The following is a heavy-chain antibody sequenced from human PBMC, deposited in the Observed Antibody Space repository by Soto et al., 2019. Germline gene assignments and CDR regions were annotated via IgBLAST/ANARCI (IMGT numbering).Heavy chain of an antibody. Sequence: LRPSCAPSGFPFSNFAMHWFRQAAGKGLEWVAVMSFDGTTKFYADSVKGRFTVSRDNSQNTLYLQVNSLRDEDTAVYYCVRDQDLLPDYWGQGTLVTVSS. CDR1: GFPFSNFA. CDR2: MSFDGTTK. CDR3: VRDQDLLPDY. D-gene: IGHD2-2*01. J-gene: IGHJ4*02. V-gene: IGHV3-30-3*01.